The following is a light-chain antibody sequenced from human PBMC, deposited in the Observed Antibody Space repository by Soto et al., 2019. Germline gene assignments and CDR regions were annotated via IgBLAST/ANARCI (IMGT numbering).Light chain of an antibody. J-gene: IGKJ2*01. V-gene: IGKV3-20*01. CDR3: QQYSNSMYI. CDR1: QSVSSSY. CDR2: GAS. Sequence: EIVLTQSPGTLSLSPGERATLSCRASQSVSSSYLAWYQHKPGQAPRLLIYGASNRATGIPDRFSGSGSGTEFTLTIRRLEPEDFAVDYCQQYSNSMYIFGPGTKLEIK.